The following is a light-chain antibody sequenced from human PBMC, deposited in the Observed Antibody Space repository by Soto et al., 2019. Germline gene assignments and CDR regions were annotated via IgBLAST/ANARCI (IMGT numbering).Light chain of an antibody. CDR3: QQYNSYSPWT. J-gene: IGKJ1*01. CDR1: QSISSW. Sequence: DIQMTQSPSTLSASVGDRVTITCRASQSISSWLAWYQQKPGKAPKLLIYDASSLASGVPSRFSGSGSGTEFTLTISSLQPDDFATDYCQQYNSYSPWTFGQGTKVEIK. V-gene: IGKV1-5*01. CDR2: DAS.